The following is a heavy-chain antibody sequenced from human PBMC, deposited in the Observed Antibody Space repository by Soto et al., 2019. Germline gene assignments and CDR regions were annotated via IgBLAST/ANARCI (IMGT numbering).Heavy chain of an antibody. Sequence: QVQLVQSGAEVKKPGASVKVSCKASGYTFTSYGISWVRQAPGQGLEWMGWISAYNGNTNYAQKLQGRVTMTIDTSTSTAYMELRSLRSDDTAVYYCARDPGWCSSTSCYSNWFDPWGQGTLVTVSS. CDR2: ISAYNGNT. D-gene: IGHD2-2*02. V-gene: IGHV1-18*01. J-gene: IGHJ5*02. CDR1: GYTFTSYG. CDR3: ARDPGWCSSTSCYSNWFDP.